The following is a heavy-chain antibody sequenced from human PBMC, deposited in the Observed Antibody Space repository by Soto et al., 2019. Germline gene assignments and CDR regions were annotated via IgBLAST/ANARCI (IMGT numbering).Heavy chain of an antibody. V-gene: IGHV5-51*01. J-gene: IGHJ5*02. D-gene: IGHD5-18*01. CDR3: ARHTLYVDTASWFDH. Sequence: PXESLKISCKGSGYSFTSYWIGWVRQMPGKGLEGMGIIYPGDSDTRYSPSFQGQVTISADKSISTAYLQWSSLKASDTAMYYCARHTLYVDTASWFDHWGQGTLVTVSS. CDR2: IYPGDSDT. CDR1: GYSFTSYW.